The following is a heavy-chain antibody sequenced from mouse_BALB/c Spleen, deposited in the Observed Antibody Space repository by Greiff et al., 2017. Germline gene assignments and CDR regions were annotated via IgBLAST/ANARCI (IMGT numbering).Heavy chain of an antibody. J-gene: IGHJ4*01. Sequence: QVQLQQPGAELVRPGASVKLSCKASGYTFTNYWINWLKQRPGQGLEWIGNIYPSDSYTNYNQKFKDKATLTVDRSSSTAYMQLNSPTSEDSAVYYCTREYGNYLYAMDYWGQGTSVTVSS. CDR1: GYTFTNYW. D-gene: IGHD2-10*02. V-gene: IGHV1-69*02. CDR2: IYPSDSYT. CDR3: TREYGNYLYAMDY.